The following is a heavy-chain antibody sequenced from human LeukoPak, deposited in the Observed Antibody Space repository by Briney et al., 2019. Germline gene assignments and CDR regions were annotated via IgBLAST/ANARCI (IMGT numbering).Heavy chain of an antibody. CDR2: IKHDGSAQ. J-gene: IGHJ4*02. CDR1: GFTFSRYW. V-gene: IGHV3-7*01. D-gene: IGHD3-16*01. CDR3: ARDRTGGDY. Sequence: PGGSLRLSCAASGFTFSRYWMNWVRQAPGKGLEWVANIKHDGSAQNYVDSVKGRFTISRDNAGNSLYLQMNSLRAEDTAVYYCARDRTGGDYWGQGTLVTVSS.